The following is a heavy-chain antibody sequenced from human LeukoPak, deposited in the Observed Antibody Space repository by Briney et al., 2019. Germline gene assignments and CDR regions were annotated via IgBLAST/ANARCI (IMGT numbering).Heavy chain of an antibody. CDR2: INHSGST. Sequence: SGTLSLTCAVYGGSFSGYYWSWIRQPPGKGLEWIGEINHSGSTNYNPSLKSRATISVDTSKNQFSLKLSSVTAADTAVYYCARKGYYYGSGSYYIPYYFDYWGQGTLVTVSS. D-gene: IGHD3-10*01. J-gene: IGHJ4*02. V-gene: IGHV4-34*01. CDR1: GGSFSGYY. CDR3: ARKGYYYGSGSYYIPYYFDY.